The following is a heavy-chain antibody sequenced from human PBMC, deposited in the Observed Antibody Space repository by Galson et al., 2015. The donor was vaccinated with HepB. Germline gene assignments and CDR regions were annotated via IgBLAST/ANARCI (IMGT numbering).Heavy chain of an antibody. CDR1: GFIFSNYG. J-gene: IGHJ4*02. Sequence: SLRLSCAASGFIFSNYGIHWVRQAPGKGLEWVTFIRFDGTNKYYVDSVKGRFTISRDNSKNTLYLQMNSLRAEDTAVYYCAKMYYDFWSGYYTDYFDYWGQGTLVTVSS. CDR3: AKMYYDFWSGYYTDYFDY. V-gene: IGHV3-30*02. D-gene: IGHD3-3*01. CDR2: IRFDGTNK.